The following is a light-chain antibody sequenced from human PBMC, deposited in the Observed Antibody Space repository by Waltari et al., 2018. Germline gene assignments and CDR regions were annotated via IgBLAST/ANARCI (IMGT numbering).Light chain of an antibody. V-gene: IGKV1-33*01. CDR2: DAS. Sequence: ESQMTQSPSSMSVTVGDRGIITCQASQDRSNYLNWYQQKPGKAPKLLIYDASNLETGVPSRFSGSGSGTDFTFTISSLQPEDIATYYCQQYDYLPPTFGPVTKVDIK. J-gene: IGKJ3*01. CDR3: QQYDYLPPT. CDR1: QDRSNY.